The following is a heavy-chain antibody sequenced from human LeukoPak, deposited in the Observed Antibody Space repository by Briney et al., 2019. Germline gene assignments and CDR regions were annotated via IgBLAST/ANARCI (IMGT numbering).Heavy chain of an antibody. CDR2: INQDGSEK. CDR1: GFSFSNSW. J-gene: IGHJ6*03. D-gene: IGHD2-2*01. Sequence: GGSLRLSCAASGFSFSNSWMTWVRQAPGKGLQWVANINQDGSEKYFVDSVKGRFTISRDNAKNSLYLHMNSLRAEDTAVYYCARNPGVTAGRGYYYYMDVWGKGTTVTVSS. V-gene: IGHV3-7*01. CDR3: ARNPGVTAGRGYYYYMDV.